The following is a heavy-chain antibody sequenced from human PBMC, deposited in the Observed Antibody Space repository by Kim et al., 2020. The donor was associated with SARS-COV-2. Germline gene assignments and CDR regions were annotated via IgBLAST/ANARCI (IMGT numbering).Heavy chain of an antibody. Sequence: ASVKVSCKASGYSFTSYYIHWVRQAPGQGLEWMGAINPSGGGTDYAQKFQGRVNMTRDTSTSTAHMEVRGLRSDDTAVYYCARASYSGYDWGQGALVTVSS. V-gene: IGHV1-46*01. CDR3: ARASYSGYD. CDR2: INPSGGGT. CDR1: GYSFTSYY. D-gene: IGHD5-12*01. J-gene: IGHJ4*02.